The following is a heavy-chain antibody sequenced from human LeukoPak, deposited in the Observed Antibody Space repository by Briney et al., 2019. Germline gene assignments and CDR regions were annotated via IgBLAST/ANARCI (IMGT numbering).Heavy chain of an antibody. D-gene: IGHD4-23*01. V-gene: IGHV3-23*01. CDR2: LTTDGGST. CDR3: AKSLVRWAFDY. Sequence: GGSLRLSCAASGFTFSSYDMSWVRQAPGKGLEWVSSLTTDGGSTEYADSVKGRFTISRDNSKNTLYLQMNSLRAEDTALYYCAKSLVRWAFDYWGQGTLVTVSS. J-gene: IGHJ4*02. CDR1: GFTFSSYD.